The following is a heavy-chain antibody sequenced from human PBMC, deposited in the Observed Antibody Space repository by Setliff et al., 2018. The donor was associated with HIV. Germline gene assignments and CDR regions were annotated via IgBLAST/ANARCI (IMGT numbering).Heavy chain of an antibody. J-gene: IGHJ3*02. D-gene: IGHD3-22*01. V-gene: IGHV7-4-1*02. CDR1: GYSFINYA. CDR2: IHTEQGFP. Sequence: ASVKVSCKASGYSFINYAINWLRQAPGRGLEWMGWIHTEQGFPMYAQGFTGRFVFSLDPSVNTAYLQMNILRTEDTAVYYCATKYYDSSGQPSDAFDIWGQGTVVTVSS. CDR3: ATKYYDSSGQPSDAFDI.